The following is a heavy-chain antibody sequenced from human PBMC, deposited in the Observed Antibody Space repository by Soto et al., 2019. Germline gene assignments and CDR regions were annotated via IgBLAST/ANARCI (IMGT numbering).Heavy chain of an antibody. J-gene: IGHJ3*01. Sequence: ASVKVSCKVSGYTLTELSMHWVRQAPGKGLEWMGGFDPEDGETIYAQKFQGRVTMTEDTSTDTAYMELRRLTSDDTAVYYCVRMCSVPSCLCDAFDVWGQGTMVTVSS. CDR3: VRMCSVPSCLCDAFDV. V-gene: IGHV1-24*01. CDR2: FDPEDGET. D-gene: IGHD2-2*01. CDR1: GYTLTELS.